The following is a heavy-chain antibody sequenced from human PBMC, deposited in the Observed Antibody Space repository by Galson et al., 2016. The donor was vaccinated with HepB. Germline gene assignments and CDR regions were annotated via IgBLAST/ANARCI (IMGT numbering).Heavy chain of an antibody. J-gene: IGHJ6*02. D-gene: IGHD3-9*01. CDR1: GFTFSNYY. V-gene: IGHV3-11*03. Sequence: SLRLSCAASGFTFSNYYMSWIRQSPGKRLEWVSYISNSGSYTKYADSVKGRFTISRDNAKNSLYLQMNSLRAEDTANYYCVKHPVTTFDILTEYDGDVWGQGTTVYVSS. CDR3: VKHPVTTFDILTEYDGDV. CDR2: ISNSGSYT.